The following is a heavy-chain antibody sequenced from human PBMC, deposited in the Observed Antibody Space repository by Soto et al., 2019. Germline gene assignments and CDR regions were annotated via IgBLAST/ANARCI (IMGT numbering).Heavy chain of an antibody. CDR1: GDSISSYY. D-gene: IGHD5-12*01. V-gene: IGHV4-59*01. CDR3: ARYPHYDDYYYGLDV. J-gene: IGHJ6*02. Sequence: QVQLQESGPGLVKPSETLSLTCTVSGDSISSYYWSWIRQPPGKGLEWIGYIHYSGSTSYKPSLRSRVTISADTSKNQFSLKLSSVTAADTAVYYCARYPHYDDYYYGLDVWGQGTTVIVSS. CDR2: IHYSGST.